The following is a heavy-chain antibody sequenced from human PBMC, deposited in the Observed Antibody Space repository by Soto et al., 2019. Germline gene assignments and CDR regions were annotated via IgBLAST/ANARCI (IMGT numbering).Heavy chain of an antibody. CDR2: IYHSGST. J-gene: IGHJ5*02. Sequence: QLQLQESGSGLVKPSQTLSLTCAVSGGSISSGGYSWSWIRQPAGKGLEWIGDIYHSGSTYYNPALKCRLPISVDRSKKQFSLKLSSVTAADTAVYYCARASGYCSGGSCPGGWFDPWGQGTLVTVSS. D-gene: IGHD2-15*01. CDR1: GGSISSGGYS. V-gene: IGHV4-30-2*01. CDR3: ARASGYCSGGSCPGGWFDP.